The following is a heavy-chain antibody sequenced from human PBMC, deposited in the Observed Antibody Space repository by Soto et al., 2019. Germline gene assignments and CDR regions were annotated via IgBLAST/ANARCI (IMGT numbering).Heavy chain of an antibody. J-gene: IGHJ6*02. CDR1: GGTFSSYA. CDR2: IIPIFGTA. CDR3: ARFGYSSSWYVAYYYYGMDV. Sequence: SVKVSCKASGGTFSSYAISWVRQAPGQGLEWMGGIIPIFGTANYAQKFQGRVTITADESTSTAYMELSSLRSEDTAVYYCARFGYSSSWYVAYYYYGMDVWGQGTTVTVPS. D-gene: IGHD6-13*01. V-gene: IGHV1-69*13.